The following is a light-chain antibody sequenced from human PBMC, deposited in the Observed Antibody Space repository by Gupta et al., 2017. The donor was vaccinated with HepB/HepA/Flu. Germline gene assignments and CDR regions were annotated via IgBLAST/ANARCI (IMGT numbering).Light chain of an antibody. CDR2: GAS. J-gene: IGKJ4*01. CDR1: QTITTY. CDR3: QQSYSAVFT. Sequence: DIQLTQSPSSLSASAGDRVTITCRASQTITTYLNWYQQKPGKDPKLLIFGASNLQSGVPSRFSGSGSGTYFTLTISSLQPEDFATYYCQQSYSAVFTFGGGTKVEIK. V-gene: IGKV1-39*01.